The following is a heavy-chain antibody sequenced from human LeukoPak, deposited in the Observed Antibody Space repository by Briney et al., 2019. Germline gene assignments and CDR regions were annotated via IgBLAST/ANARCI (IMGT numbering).Heavy chain of an antibody. Sequence: GGSLRLSCAASGFTFSSYAMSWVRQAPGKGLEWVSAISGSGGSTYYADSVKGRFTISRDNSKNTLYLQMNSLRAEDTAVYYCAKASKYYYGSGSIFFDYWGQGTLVTVSS. CDR3: AKASKYYYGSGSIFFDY. D-gene: IGHD3-10*01. CDR2: ISGSGGST. J-gene: IGHJ4*02. V-gene: IGHV3-23*01. CDR1: GFTFSSYA.